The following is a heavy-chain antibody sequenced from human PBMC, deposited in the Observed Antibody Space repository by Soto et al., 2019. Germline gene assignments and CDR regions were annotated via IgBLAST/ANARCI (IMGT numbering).Heavy chain of an antibody. V-gene: IGHV3-74*01. J-gene: IGHJ4*02. D-gene: IGHD3-3*01. CDR2: IKGDGSST. CDR1: GFTFSTYW. Sequence: EVQLVESGGGLVQPGGSLRLSCAASGFTFSTYWIHWVRQAPGKGLVWVSRIKGDGSSTYYADSVTGRFTISRDNAKNALDLQMSSMTPEDTSVDWCERGAFGAYYFDFWGQGTLVTVSS. CDR3: ERGAFGAYYFDF.